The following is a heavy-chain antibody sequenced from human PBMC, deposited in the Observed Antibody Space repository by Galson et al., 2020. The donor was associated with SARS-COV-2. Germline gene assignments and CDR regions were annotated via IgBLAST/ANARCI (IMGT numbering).Heavy chain of an antibody. CDR3: AKDGSDYDFWSGNWFDP. D-gene: IGHD3-3*01. V-gene: IGHV3-30*02. J-gene: IGHJ5*02. Sequence: GGSLRLSCAASGFTFSSYGMHWVRQAPGKGLEWVAFIRYDGSNKYYADSVKGRFTISRDNSKNTLYLQMNSLRAEDTAVYYCAKDGSDYDFWSGNWFDPWGQGTLVTVSS. CDR1: GFTFSSYG. CDR2: IRYDGSNK.